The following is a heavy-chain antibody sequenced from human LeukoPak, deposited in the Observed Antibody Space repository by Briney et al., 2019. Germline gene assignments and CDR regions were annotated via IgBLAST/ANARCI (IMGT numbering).Heavy chain of an antibody. CDR2: INHSGST. Sequence: PSETLSLTCAVYGGSFSGYYWSWIRQPPGKGLEWIGEINHSGSTNYNPSLKSRVTISVDTSKNQFSLKLSSVTAADTAVYYCAKDTPDGRSGMDVWGQGTTVTVSS. V-gene: IGHV4-34*01. J-gene: IGHJ6*02. CDR3: AKDTPDGRSGMDV. CDR1: GGSFSGYY. D-gene: IGHD1-14*01.